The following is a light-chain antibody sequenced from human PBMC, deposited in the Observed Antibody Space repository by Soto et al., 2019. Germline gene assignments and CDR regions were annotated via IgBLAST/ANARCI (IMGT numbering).Light chain of an antibody. CDR1: QSVSSNN. J-gene: IGKJ2*01. CDR3: QQYGNSPMYT. CDR2: DAS. V-gene: IGKV3D-20*01. Sequence: EIVLTQSPATLSLSPGERATLSCGASQSVSSNNLAWYQQKPGLAPRLLIYDASSRATGIPDRFSGSGSGTDFTLTISSLEPEDFAVYYCQQYGNSPMYTFGQGTKLEIK.